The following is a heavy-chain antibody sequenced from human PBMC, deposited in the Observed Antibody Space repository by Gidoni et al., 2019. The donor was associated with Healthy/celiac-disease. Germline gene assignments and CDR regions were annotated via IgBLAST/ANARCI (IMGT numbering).Heavy chain of an antibody. CDR1: GGSISSSSYY. Sequence: QLQLQESGPGLVKPSETLSLTCTVSGGSISSSSYYWGWIRQPPGKGLEWIGSIYYSGSTYYNPSLKSRVTISVDTSKNQFSLKLSSVTAADTAVYYCARGPIVVPLGYWGQGTLVTVSS. J-gene: IGHJ4*02. D-gene: IGHD3-22*01. CDR2: IYYSGST. CDR3: ARGPIVVPLGY. V-gene: IGHV4-39*01.